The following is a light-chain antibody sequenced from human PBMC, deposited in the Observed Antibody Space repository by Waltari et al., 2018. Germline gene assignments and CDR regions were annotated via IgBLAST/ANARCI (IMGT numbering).Light chain of an antibody. V-gene: IGLV3-1*01. CDR1: KSGDKD. CDR3: QAWDSGSVI. CDR2: QND. J-gene: IGLJ2*01. Sequence: SYDLTQSPSVSVSPGQTASITCPGHKSGDKDASRYQQKPGQSPILVIYQNDKRPSGIPERFSGSSSGNIATLTISGTQAMDEAGYYCQAWDSGSVIFGGGTKLTVL.